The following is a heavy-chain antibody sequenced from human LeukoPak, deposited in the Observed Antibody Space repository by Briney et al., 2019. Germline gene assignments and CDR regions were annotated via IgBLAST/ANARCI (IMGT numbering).Heavy chain of an antibody. D-gene: IGHD6-25*01. CDR2: IRYDGSNK. Sequence: GGSLRLSCAASKFTFKNYGMHWVRQAPGKGLEWVGVIRYDGSNKYYADSVQGRFTISRDNSKNMLYLQMDSLRVEDTAVYYCTRDAAASFDYWGQGTLVTVSS. CDR3: TRDAAASFDY. V-gene: IGHV3-33*01. CDR1: KFTFKNYG. J-gene: IGHJ4*02.